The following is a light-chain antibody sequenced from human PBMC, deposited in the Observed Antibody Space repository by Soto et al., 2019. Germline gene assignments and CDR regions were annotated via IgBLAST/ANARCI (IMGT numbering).Light chain of an antibody. CDR2: DVN. CDR3: TSYASGSSHVV. J-gene: IGLJ2*01. CDR1: SSDIGGYDY. Sequence: QSALTQPASVSGSPGQSITLSCTGTSSDIGGYDYVSWYQRHPGKAPQLIIYDVNNRPSGVSNRFSGSKSGNTASLTISGLQAEDEADYDCTSYASGSSHVVFGGGTKLTVL. V-gene: IGLV2-14*01.